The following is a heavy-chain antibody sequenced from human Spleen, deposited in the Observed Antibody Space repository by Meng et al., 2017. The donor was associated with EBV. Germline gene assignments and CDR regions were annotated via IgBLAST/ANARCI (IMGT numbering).Heavy chain of an antibody. D-gene: IGHD3-16*01. Sequence: QVQLQQWGAGLLKPSEPLSLSCTVYGDPFSAYYWRWIRQPAGRGLEWIGDVIHSGNTSYSPSLKSRVTISVDTSKRQFSLKLRSMTAADTAVYYCATGWGKANYWGQGTLVTVSS. CDR2: VIHSGNT. CDR1: GDPFSAYY. CDR3: ATGWGKANY. V-gene: IGHV4-34*12. J-gene: IGHJ4*02.